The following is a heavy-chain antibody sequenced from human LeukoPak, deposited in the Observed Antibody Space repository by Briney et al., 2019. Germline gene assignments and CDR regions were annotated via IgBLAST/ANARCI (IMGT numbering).Heavy chain of an antibody. D-gene: IGHD3-3*01. CDR2: ISSSGGNT. CDR3: ANGWGGYYADS. Sequence: GGSLRLSCAVSGFTSSSYAMTWVRQAPGKGLEWVSGISSSGGNTSYADFVRGRFTMSRDNSQNAVYLQMNSLSAEDTAIYYCANGWGGYYADSWGQGTLVTVSS. V-gene: IGHV3-23*01. CDR1: GFTSSSYA. J-gene: IGHJ4*02.